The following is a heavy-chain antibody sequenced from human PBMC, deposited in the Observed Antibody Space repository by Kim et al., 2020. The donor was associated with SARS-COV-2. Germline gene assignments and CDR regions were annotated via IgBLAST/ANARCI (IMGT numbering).Heavy chain of an antibody. D-gene: IGHD3-22*01. CDR2: IYPGDSDT. CDR3: ARIPSYYYDSRSSYMDV. J-gene: IGHJ6*03. Sequence: GESLKISCKGSGYSFTSYWIGWVRQMPGKGLEWMGIIYPGDSDTRYSPSFQGQVTISADKSISTAYLQWSSLKASDTAMYYCARIPSYYYDSRSSYMDVWGKGTTVTVSS. V-gene: IGHV5-51*01. CDR1: GYSFTSYW.